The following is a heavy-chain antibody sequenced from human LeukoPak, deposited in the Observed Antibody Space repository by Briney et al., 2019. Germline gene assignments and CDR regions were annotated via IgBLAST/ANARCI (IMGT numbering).Heavy chain of an antibody. Sequence: GESLKISCKGSGYSFTSYWIGWVRQMPGKGLEWMGIIYPGDSDTRYSLSFQGQVTISADKSISTAYLQWSSLKASDTAMYYCARIKTYYYDSSGYYDRYYMDVWGKGTTVTVSS. CDR2: IYPGDSDT. D-gene: IGHD3-22*01. V-gene: IGHV5-51*01. CDR1: GYSFTSYW. J-gene: IGHJ6*03. CDR3: ARIKTYYYDSSGYYDRYYMDV.